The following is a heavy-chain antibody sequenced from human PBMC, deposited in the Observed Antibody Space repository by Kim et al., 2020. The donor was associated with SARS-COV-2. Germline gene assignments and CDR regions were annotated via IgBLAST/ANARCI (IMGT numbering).Heavy chain of an antibody. Sequence: GGSLRLSCAASGFTFSSYAMSWVRQAPGKGLEWVSAISGSGGSTYYADSVKGRFPISRDNSKNTLYLQMNSLRAEDTAVYYCAKTPVSHIVVVTATRRNYYYGMDVWGQGTTVTVSS. CDR3: AKTPVSHIVVVTATRRNYYYGMDV. J-gene: IGHJ6*02. V-gene: IGHV3-23*01. D-gene: IGHD2-21*02. CDR2: ISGSGGST. CDR1: GFTFSSYA.